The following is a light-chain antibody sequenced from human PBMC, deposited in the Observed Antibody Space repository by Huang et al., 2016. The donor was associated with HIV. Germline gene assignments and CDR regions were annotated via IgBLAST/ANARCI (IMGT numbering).Light chain of an antibody. J-gene: IGKJ4*01. CDR3: QQYGTYPLT. CDR1: QSVSSSY. V-gene: IGKV3-20*01. Sequence: IVLTQSPGTLSLSPGERATLSCTAGQSVSSSYLDWYRHKPGQAPWLLIYSASRTATDIPDMFIGSCSGTDFTLTISRLEPEDCAVYYCQQYGTYPLTFGGGTKVEIK. CDR2: SAS.